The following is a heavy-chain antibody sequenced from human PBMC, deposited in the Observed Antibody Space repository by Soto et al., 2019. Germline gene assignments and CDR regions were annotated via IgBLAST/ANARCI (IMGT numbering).Heavy chain of an antibody. D-gene: IGHD4-17*01. V-gene: IGHV4-61*08. CDR2: IYYSGST. J-gene: IGHJ5*02. CDR3: AKLPWADYGGIFDP. Sequence: SETLSLTCTVSGGSISSGDYYWSWIRQPPGKGLEWIGYIYYSGSTNYNPSLKSRVTISVDTSKNQFSLKLSSVTAADTAVYNCAKLPWADYGGIFDPWGQGTLVTVSS. CDR1: GGSISSGDYY.